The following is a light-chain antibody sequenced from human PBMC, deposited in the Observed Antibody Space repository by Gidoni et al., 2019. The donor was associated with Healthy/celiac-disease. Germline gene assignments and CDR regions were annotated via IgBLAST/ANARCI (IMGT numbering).Light chain of an antibody. V-gene: IGLV3-1*01. CDR1: KMGDKY. Sequence: SYELTQPPSVSVSPGQTACITCSGDKMGDKYACWYQQKPGQSPVLVIYQDSKRPSGIPERFSGSNSGNTATLTISGTQAMDEADYYCQACDSSTVVFGTGTKVTVL. CDR3: QACDSSTVV. J-gene: IGLJ1*01. CDR2: QDS.